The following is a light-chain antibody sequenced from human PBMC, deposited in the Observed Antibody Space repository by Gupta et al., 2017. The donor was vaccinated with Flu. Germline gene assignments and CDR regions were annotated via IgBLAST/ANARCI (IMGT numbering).Light chain of an antibody. CDR3: QQDGSSPRT. J-gene: IGKJ2*01. Sequence: EIVLTQSPGTLSLSPGERATLSCRASQSVSSSYLVWYQQRPGQAPRLLIYGTSSRATGIPDRFSGSGSGTDFTLTISRLEPEDFAVYYCQQDGSSPRTFGQGTKLEIK. V-gene: IGKV3-20*01. CDR1: QSVSSSY. CDR2: GTS.